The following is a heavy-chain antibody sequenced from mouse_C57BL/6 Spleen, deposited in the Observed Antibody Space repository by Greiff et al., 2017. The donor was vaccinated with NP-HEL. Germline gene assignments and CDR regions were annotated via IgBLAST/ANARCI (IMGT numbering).Heavy chain of an antibody. D-gene: IGHD2-4*01. J-gene: IGHJ4*01. CDR2: IYPSDSET. CDR1: GYTFTSYW. Sequence: VQLQQPGAELVRPGSSVKLSCKASGYTFTSYWMDWVKQRPGQGLEWIGNIYPSDSETHYNQKFKDKATLTVDKSSSTAYMQLSSLTSEDSAVYYCARGYDYDAFYYAMDYWGQGTSVTVSS. CDR3: ARGYDYDAFYYAMDY. V-gene: IGHV1-61*01.